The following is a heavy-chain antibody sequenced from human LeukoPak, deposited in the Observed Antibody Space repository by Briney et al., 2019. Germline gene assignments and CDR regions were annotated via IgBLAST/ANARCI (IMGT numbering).Heavy chain of an antibody. CDR3: ARPRRASGTVNWFDP. V-gene: IGHV5-51*01. CDR2: IYPDDSDT. CDR1: GYSFTTYW. J-gene: IGHJ5*02. Sequence: GESLKMSCESSGYSFTTYWIGWVRQRPGAGLAWVGAIYPDDSDTRYSPSFQGQVAISAARSIRTAYLKWNSLKASDTGMYYCARPRRASGTVNWFDPWGQGTLVTVSS. D-gene: IGHD3-10*01.